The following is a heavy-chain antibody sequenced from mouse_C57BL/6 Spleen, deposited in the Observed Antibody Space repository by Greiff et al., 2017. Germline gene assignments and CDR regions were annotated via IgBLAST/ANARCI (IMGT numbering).Heavy chain of an antibody. Sequence: VKLMESGAELVKPGASVKISCKASGYAFSSYWMNWVKQRPGKGLEWIGQIYPGDGDTNYNGKFKGKATLTADKSSSTAYMQLSSLTSEDSAVYFCARRLTTVVATGDAMDYWGQGTSVTVSS. J-gene: IGHJ4*01. V-gene: IGHV1-80*01. D-gene: IGHD1-1*01. CDR3: ARRLTTVVATGDAMDY. CDR1: GYAFSSYW. CDR2: IYPGDGDT.